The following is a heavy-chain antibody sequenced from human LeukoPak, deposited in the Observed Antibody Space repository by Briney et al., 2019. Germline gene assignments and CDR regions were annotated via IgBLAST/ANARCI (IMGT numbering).Heavy chain of an antibody. CDR3: ARDRGGSSPLGYYYYYMDV. CDR1: GGSISSGSYY. Sequence: SETLSLTCTVSGGSISSGSYYWSWIRQPAGKGLEWIGRIYTSGGTNYNPSLKSRVTISVDTSKNQFSLKLSSVTAADTAVYYCARDRGGSSPLGYYYYYMDVWGKGTTVTVSS. V-gene: IGHV4-61*02. CDR2: IYTSGGT. J-gene: IGHJ6*03. D-gene: IGHD6-6*01.